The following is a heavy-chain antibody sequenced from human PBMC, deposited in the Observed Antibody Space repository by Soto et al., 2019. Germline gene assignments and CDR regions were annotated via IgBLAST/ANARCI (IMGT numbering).Heavy chain of an antibody. D-gene: IGHD7-27*01. CDR1: GAIVSSNSAA. Sequence: SQTLSLTCATPGAIVSSNSAAWNWIRHSPSRGLECLGRTYYRSKWYNDYAVSVKSRITINPDTSKNQFSLQLNYVTPEDTAAYSCARDMLGMRCSYGMDVRRQGTTVT. V-gene: IGHV6-1*01. J-gene: IGHJ6*01. CDR3: ARDMLGMRCSYGMDV. CDR2: TYYRSKWYN.